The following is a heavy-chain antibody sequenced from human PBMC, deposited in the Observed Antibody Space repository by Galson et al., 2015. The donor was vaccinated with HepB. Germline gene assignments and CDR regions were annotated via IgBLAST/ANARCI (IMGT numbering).Heavy chain of an antibody. CDR2: ISNDGSVK. CDR1: GFTFSSSA. Sequence: SLRLSCAASGFTFSSSAIHWVRQAPGKGLEWVAVISNDGSVKYYTDSVKGRFAISRDNSKNTVYLQMNSLRTDDTAVYYCHYGDYDDGSDIWGQGTMVTVSS. D-gene: IGHD4-17*01. CDR3: HYGDYDDGSDI. J-gene: IGHJ3*02. V-gene: IGHV3-30*09.